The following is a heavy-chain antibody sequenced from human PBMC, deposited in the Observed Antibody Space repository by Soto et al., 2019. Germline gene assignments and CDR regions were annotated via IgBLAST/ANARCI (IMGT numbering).Heavy chain of an antibody. V-gene: IGHV3-74*01. CDR2: INSDGSST. J-gene: IGHJ6*03. CDR1: GFTFSSYW. D-gene: IGHD2-15*01. Sequence: EVQLVESGGGLVQPGGSLRLSCAASGFTFSSYWMHWVRQAPGKGLVWVSRINSDGSSTSYADSVKGRFTISRDNAKNTLYLQMSSLRAEDTAVYYCAREGYCSGGSCSNEDYYYYYMDVWGKGTTVTVSS. CDR3: AREGYCSGGSCSNEDYYYYYMDV.